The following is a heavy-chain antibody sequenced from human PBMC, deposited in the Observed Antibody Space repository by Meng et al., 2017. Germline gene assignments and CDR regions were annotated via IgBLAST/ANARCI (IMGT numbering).Heavy chain of an antibody. V-gene: IGHV4-59*01. CDR1: GGSISSYY. Sequence: SETLSLTCTVSGGSISSYYWSWIRQPPGKGLEWIGYIYYSGSTNYNPSLKSRVTISVDTSKNQFPLKLSSVTAADTAVYYCAREVDDSSGYYFDYWGQGTLVTVSS. J-gene: IGHJ4*02. D-gene: IGHD3-22*01. CDR2: IYYSGST. CDR3: AREVDDSSGYYFDY.